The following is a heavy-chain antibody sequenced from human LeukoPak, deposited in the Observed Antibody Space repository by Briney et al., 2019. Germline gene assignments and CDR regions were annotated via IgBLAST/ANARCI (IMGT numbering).Heavy chain of an antibody. V-gene: IGHV4-59*01. CDR2: IYYSGST. Sequence: SETLSLTCTVSGGSISSYYWSWIRQPPGKGLEWIAYIYYSGSTNYNPPLKSRVTISVDTSKNQFSLKLSPVTAADTAVYYCARVRTAVAGTSGAYYFDYWGQGTLVTVCS. J-gene: IGHJ4*02. D-gene: IGHD6-19*01. CDR1: GGSISSYY. CDR3: ARVRTAVAGTSGAYYFDY.